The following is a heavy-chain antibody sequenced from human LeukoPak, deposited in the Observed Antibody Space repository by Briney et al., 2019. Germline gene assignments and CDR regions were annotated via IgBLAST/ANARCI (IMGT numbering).Heavy chain of an antibody. Sequence: GGSLRLSCAASGFTFSSYAMSWVRQAPGKELEWVSAISGSGGSTYYADSVKGRFTISRDNSKNTLYLQMNSLRAEDTAVYYCARDTGTDYYYYYGMDVWGQGTTVTVSS. CDR2: ISGSGGST. D-gene: IGHD1-1*01. CDR3: ARDTGTDYYYYYGMDV. J-gene: IGHJ6*02. CDR1: GFTFSSYA. V-gene: IGHV3-23*01.